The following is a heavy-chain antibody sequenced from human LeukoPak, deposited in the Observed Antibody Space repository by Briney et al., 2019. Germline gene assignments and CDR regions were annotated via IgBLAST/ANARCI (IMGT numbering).Heavy chain of an antibody. CDR2: INHSGTT. Sequence: SETLSLTCAVYGGSFSGYSWTWIRQPPGKGLEWIGEINHSGTTDYNPSLQSRVTISLDTSKNQFSLKVTSVTAADTAVYYCARESLSLGELSFDYWGQGTLVTVSS. CDR1: GGSFSGYS. V-gene: IGHV4-34*01. D-gene: IGHD3-16*02. J-gene: IGHJ4*02. CDR3: ARESLSLGELSFDY.